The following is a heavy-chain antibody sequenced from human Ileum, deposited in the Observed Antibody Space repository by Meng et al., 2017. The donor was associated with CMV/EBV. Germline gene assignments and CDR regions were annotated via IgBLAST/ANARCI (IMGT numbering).Heavy chain of an antibody. Sequence: GGSLRLSCAASGFTFRSYWMTWVRQAPGKGLQWVANIKPDGSEKYYADSLKGRFTIFRDNAENSLYLQMNSLRVDDTAVYYCARPGGFAGAGSEWAQGTLVTVSS. V-gene: IGHV3-7*01. CDR1: GFTFRSYW. CDR3: ARPGGFAGAGSE. J-gene: IGHJ4*02. CDR2: IKPDGSEK. D-gene: IGHD6-13*01.